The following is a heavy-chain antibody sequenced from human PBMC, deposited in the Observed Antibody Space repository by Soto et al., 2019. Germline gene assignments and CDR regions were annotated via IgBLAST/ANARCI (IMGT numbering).Heavy chain of an antibody. CDR3: ARALDLRDGYNWGYFDY. CDR2: IYYSGST. Sequence: PSETLSLTCTVSGGSISNYYWSWIRQPPGKGLEWIGYIYYSGSTNYNPSLKSRVTISVDTSKNQFSLKVNSVTAADTAVYYCARALDLRDGYNWGYFDYWGQGTLVTVSS. V-gene: IGHV4-59*01. CDR1: GGSISNYY. J-gene: IGHJ4*02. D-gene: IGHD5-12*01.